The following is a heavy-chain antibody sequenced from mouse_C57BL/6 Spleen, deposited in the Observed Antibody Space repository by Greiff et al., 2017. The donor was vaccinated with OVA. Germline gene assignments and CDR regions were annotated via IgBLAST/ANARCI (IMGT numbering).Heavy chain of an antibody. D-gene: IGHD3-1*01. V-gene: IGHV1-69*01. J-gene: IGHJ2*01. CDR3: AKSGGKGYFDY. CDR1: GYTFTSYW. Sequence: QVQLQQPGAELVMPGASVKLSCKASGYTFTSYWMHWVKQRPGQGLEWIGEIDPSDSYTNYNQKFKGKSTLTVDKSSSTAYMQLSSLTSEGAAVYDCAKSGGKGYFDYWGQGTTLTVSS. CDR2: IDPSDSYT.